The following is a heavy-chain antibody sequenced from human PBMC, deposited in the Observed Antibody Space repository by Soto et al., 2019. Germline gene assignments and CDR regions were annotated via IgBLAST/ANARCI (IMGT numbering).Heavy chain of an antibody. Sequence: SETLSLTCTVSGGSISNSRYYWAWIRQPPGKGLEWIGSIYHTGNTYYNPSLKSRVTMSVDTSNNQFSLKLSSVTAADTAVYYCARDHPVTSPFWGQGTLVTVFS. CDR1: GGSISNSRYY. D-gene: IGHD4-4*01. J-gene: IGHJ4*02. V-gene: IGHV4-39*02. CDR2: IYHTGNT. CDR3: ARDHPVTSPF.